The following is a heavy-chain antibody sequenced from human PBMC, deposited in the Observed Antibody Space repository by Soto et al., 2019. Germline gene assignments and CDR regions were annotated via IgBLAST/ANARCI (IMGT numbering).Heavy chain of an antibody. CDR3: ARYIGYDLPFFYYGMDG. CDR1: GYTFSNYG. D-gene: IGHD5-12*01. CDR2: ISAKNDNT. V-gene: IGHV1-18*01. Sequence: AAVKVSCKASGYTFSNYGIVWLRQAPGQGLEWMGWISAKNDNTNYAQNLQGRVTLTTDTPTGTAYMELRSLRSDDTAVYYCARYIGYDLPFFYYGMDGWGQGTTVTVSS. J-gene: IGHJ6*02.